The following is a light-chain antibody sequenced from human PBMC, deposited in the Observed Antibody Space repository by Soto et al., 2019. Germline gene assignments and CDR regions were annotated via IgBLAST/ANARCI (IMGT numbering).Light chain of an antibody. Sequence: QSALTQPASVSXSPGXSXTISCTGTSSDVGGYNYVSWYQQHPGKAPKLMIYDVSNRPSGVSNRFSGSKSGNTASLTISGLQAEDEADYYCSSYTSSSTRVFGGGTKLTVL. CDR2: DVS. CDR1: SSDVGGYNY. CDR3: SSYTSSSTRV. J-gene: IGLJ2*01. V-gene: IGLV2-14*01.